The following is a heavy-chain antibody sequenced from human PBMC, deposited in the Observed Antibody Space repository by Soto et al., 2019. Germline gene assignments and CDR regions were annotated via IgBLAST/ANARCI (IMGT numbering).Heavy chain of an antibody. CDR2: IWYDASNK. D-gene: IGHD1-26*01. V-gene: IGHV3-33*01. J-gene: IGHJ4*02. CDR1: GFTFRTYG. CDR3: ARGRVDGGELDL. Sequence: VQLVESGGGVVQPGRSLRLSCAASGFTFRTYGMYWVRQAPGKGLEWVAVIWYDASNKYYADSVKGRFTISRDNSDNTLYLQVNSLRAEDTAVYYCARGRVDGGELDLWGQGTLVTVSS.